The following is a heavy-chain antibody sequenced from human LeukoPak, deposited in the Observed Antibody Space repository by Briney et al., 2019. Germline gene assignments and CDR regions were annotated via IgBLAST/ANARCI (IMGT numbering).Heavy chain of an antibody. J-gene: IGHJ4*02. CDR2: IYYSGST. V-gene: IGHV4-59*08. CDR1: GGPISNYY. Sequence: PSETLSLTCTVSGGPISNYYWSWIRQPPGKGLEGIAFIYYSGSTTYNPSLKSRVTISVDTSKNQFSLKLSSVTAADTAVYYCARRMYGSSLDYWGQGTLVTVSA. D-gene: IGHD6-6*01. CDR3: ARRMYGSSLDY.